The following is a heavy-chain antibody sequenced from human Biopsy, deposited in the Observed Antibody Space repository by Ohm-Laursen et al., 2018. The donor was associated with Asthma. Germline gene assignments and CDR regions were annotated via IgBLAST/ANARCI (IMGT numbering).Heavy chain of an antibody. V-gene: IGHV1-24*01. CDR2: HDHEEGGT. CDR1: GGTFSNFA. CDR3: ASDFPKDYVRYNFQF. Sequence: ASVKASCKVPGGTFSNFAISWVRQAPGQGLEWMGGHDHEEGGTVNAWRFQGRVTMTEDTSTDTAYMELSSLSSDDTAVYYCASDFPKDYVRYNFQFWGQGTLVTVSS. J-gene: IGHJ4*02. D-gene: IGHD4-17*01.